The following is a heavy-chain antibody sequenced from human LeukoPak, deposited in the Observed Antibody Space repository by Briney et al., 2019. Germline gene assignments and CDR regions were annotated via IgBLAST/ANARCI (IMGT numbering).Heavy chain of an antibody. J-gene: IGHJ4*02. CDR3: VDLNTPL. Sequence: GGSLRLSCAASGFTFSSNWMSWVRQAPGKGLEWVANIKQDGSEKYYVDSVKGRFTISRDNAKNSLYLQMNSLRAEDTAVYYCVDLNTPLWGQGTLVTVSS. CDR1: GFTFSSNW. CDR2: IKQDGSEK. D-gene: IGHD2-15*01. V-gene: IGHV3-7*01.